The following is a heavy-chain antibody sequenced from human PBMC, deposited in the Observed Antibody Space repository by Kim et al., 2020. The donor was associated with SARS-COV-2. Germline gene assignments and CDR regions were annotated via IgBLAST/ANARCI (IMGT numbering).Heavy chain of an antibody. J-gene: IGHJ6*02. CDR2: ISSSSSYI. D-gene: IGHD3-16*01. Sequence: GGSLRLSCAASGFTFSSYSMNWVRQAPGKGLEWVSSISSSSSYIYYADSVKGRFTISRDNAKNSLYLQMNSLRAEDTAVYYCARDSGGYYGMDVWGQGTTVTVSS. V-gene: IGHV3-21*01. CDR3: ARDSGGYYGMDV. CDR1: GFTFSSYS.